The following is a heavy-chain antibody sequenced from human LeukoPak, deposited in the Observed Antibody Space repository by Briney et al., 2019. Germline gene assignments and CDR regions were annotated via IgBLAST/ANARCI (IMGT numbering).Heavy chain of an antibody. D-gene: IGHD3-10*01. CDR3: ARGRVRITMVRGVNPYFDY. CDR1: GGSISSYY. CDR2: INHSGST. J-gene: IGHJ4*02. Sequence: PSETLSLTCTVSGGSISSYYWSWIRQPPGKGLEWIGEINHSGSTNYNPSLKSRVTISVDTSKNQFSLKLSSVTAADTAVYYCARGRVRITMVRGVNPYFDYWGQGTLVTVSS. V-gene: IGHV4-34*01.